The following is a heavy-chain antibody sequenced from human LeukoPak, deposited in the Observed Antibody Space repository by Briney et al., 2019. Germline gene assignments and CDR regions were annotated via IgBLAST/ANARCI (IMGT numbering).Heavy chain of an antibody. J-gene: IGHJ4*02. D-gene: IGHD3-10*01. V-gene: IGHV4-30-4*08. CDR1: GGSISSGDYY. Sequence: PSETLSLTCTVSGGSISSGDYYWSWIRQPPGKGLEWIGYIYYSGSTYYNPSLKSRVTISVDTSKNQFSLKLSSVTAADTAVYYCASWFGESQGDYWGQGTLVTVSS. CDR3: ASWFGESQGDY. CDR2: IYYSGST.